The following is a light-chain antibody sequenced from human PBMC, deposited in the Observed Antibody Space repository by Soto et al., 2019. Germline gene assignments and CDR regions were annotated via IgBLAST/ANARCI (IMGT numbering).Light chain of an antibody. CDR2: RPS. J-gene: IGKJ1*01. V-gene: IGKV3-15*01. CDR3: HQYSNWSPWT. CDR1: QSLSDN. Sequence: EIVMTQFPATLSVSPGERATLSCRASQSLSDNLAWYQQRPRQAPRLLFYRPSTRATGVPARYSVSGSGTEFPLTISSQQSEGSAVYSGHQYSNWSPWTFGPGTKVEIK.